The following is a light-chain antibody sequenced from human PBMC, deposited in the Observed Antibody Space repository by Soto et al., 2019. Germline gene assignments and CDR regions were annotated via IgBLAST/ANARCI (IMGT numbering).Light chain of an antibody. V-gene: IGKV3-15*01. Sequence: ELVVPPSTANLSVSPGSGATLSCRASQSVSSKLAWYQQKPGQAPRLLIYGSSTRATGVPPRFSGSASGTEFTLTISSLQSEDFGVYYCQQYNDWPRTFGQGTRLEIK. CDR2: GSS. CDR1: QSVSSK. CDR3: QQYNDWPRT. J-gene: IGKJ5*01.